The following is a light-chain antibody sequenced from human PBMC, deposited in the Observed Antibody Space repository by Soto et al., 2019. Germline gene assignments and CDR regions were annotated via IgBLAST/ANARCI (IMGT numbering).Light chain of an antibody. CDR2: EVA. CDR3: GSYTRGSTWV. CDR1: NSDVGGYNF. V-gene: IGLV2-14*01. Sequence: QSVLTQPASVSGSPGQSITISCTGTNSDVGGYNFVSWYQQHPGTAPKLIIFEVADRPSGVSHRFSGSKSGNTASLTISGLQAEDEADYYCGSYTRGSTWVFGGGTKVTVL. J-gene: IGLJ3*02.